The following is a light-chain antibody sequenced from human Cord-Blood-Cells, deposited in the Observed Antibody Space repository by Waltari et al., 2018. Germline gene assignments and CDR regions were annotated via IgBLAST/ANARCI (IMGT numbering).Light chain of an antibody. J-gene: IGKJ1*01. Sequence: EIALTPSPGTLSLSPGERATLSCRASQSVSSSYLAWYQQKPGQAPRLLISGASSRATGIPDRFSGSGSGTDFTLTISRLEPEDFAVYYCQQYGSSPPTWTFGQGTKVEIK. CDR2: GAS. CDR1: QSVSSSY. CDR3: QQYGSSPPTWT. V-gene: IGKV3-20*01.